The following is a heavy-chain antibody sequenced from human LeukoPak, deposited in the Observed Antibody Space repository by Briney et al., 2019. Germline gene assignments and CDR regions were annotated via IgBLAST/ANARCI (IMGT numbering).Heavy chain of an antibody. Sequence: GSSVTVSCKASGYTFTDYYLLWVRQAPGQGLERVGWTKTNSGATDYAQNFKARVTMTRDTDSGTAYLELSSLTSDGTAVYYRARGRRILGGPENAGDFFDYWGEGALV. CDR2: TKTNSGAT. CDR3: ARGRRILGGPENAGDFFDY. CDR1: GYTFTDYY. D-gene: IGHD3-16*01. J-gene: IGHJ4*01. V-gene: IGHV1-2*02.